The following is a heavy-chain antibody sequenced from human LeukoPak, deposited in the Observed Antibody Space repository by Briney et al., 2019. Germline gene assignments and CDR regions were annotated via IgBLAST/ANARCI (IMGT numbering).Heavy chain of an antibody. CDR3: ARDSSIVGTTGAFDI. Sequence: SETLSLTCTVSGGSISSYYWSWIRQPPGKGLERIGYIYYSGSTNYNPSLKSRVTISVDTSKNQFSLKLSSVTAADTAVYYCARDSSIVGTTGAFDIWGQGTMVIVSS. J-gene: IGHJ3*02. D-gene: IGHD1-26*01. CDR2: IYYSGST. V-gene: IGHV4-59*01. CDR1: GGSISSYY.